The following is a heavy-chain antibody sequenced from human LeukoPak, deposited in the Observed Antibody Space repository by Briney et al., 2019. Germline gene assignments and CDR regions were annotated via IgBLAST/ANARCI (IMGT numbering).Heavy chain of an antibody. CDR2: IYYSGST. J-gene: IGHJ5*02. CDR1: GGSISSSIYY. CDR3: ARHDYSNYAWFDP. V-gene: IGHV4-39*01. Sequence: PSETLSLTCTVSGGSISSSIYYWGWIRQPPGKGLEWIGSIYYSGSTYYNPSPKSRVTISVDTSKNQFSLKLSSVTAADTSVYYCARHDYSNYAWFDPWGQGTLVTVSS. D-gene: IGHD4-11*01.